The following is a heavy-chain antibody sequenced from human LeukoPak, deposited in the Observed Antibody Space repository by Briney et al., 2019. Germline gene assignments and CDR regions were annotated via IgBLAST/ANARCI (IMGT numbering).Heavy chain of an antibody. D-gene: IGHD3-10*01. V-gene: IGHV4-34*01. Sequence: PSETLSLTCTVSGGSISSYYWSWIRQPPGKGLEWIGEINHSGSTNYNPSLKSRVTISVDTSKNQFSLKLSSVTAADTAVYYCARLVALLWFGEQNWFDPWGQGTLVTVSS. CDR1: GGSISSYY. J-gene: IGHJ5*02. CDR2: INHSGST. CDR3: ARLVALLWFGEQNWFDP.